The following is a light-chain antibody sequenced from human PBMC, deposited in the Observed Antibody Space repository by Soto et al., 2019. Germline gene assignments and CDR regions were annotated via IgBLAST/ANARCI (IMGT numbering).Light chain of an antibody. CDR2: EVT. CDR1: SSDVGGYSY. V-gene: IGLV2-14*01. J-gene: IGLJ2*01. Sequence: QSALTQPASVSGAPGQSITISCTGTSSDVGGYSYVSWYQQHPAKPHKLMIYEVTKRPSGVYHRFSGSKSGTTASLTISGLTAEDEDYYCGCSFCCLTPEVFGAGTKLTVL. CDR3: CSFCCLTPEV.